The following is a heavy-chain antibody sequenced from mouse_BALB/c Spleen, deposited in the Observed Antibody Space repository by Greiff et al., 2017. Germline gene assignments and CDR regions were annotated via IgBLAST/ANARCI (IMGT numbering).Heavy chain of an antibody. Sequence: EVHLVESGGGLVQPKGSLKLSCAASGFTFNTYAMNWVRQAPGKGLEWVARIRSKRNNYATYYADSVKDRFTISRDDSQSMLYLQMNNVKTEDTAMDYCVRQDWYFDVWGAGTTLTVSS. CDR2: IRSKRNNYAT. CDR1: GFTFNTYA. CDR3: VRQDWYFDV. V-gene: IGHV10-1*02. J-gene: IGHJ1*01.